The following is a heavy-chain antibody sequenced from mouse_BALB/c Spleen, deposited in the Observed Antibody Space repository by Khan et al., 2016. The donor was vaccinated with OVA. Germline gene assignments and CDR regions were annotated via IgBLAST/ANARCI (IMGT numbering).Heavy chain of an antibody. D-gene: IGHD1-1*01. CDR3: ARENYYGRSCYAIDY. V-gene: IGHV1S41*01. CDR1: GYTFTSYW. J-gene: IGHJ4*01. Sequence: DLVKPGASVKLSCKASGYTFTSYWINWIKQRPGQGLEWIGRIAPGSSNAYYNDMFKGKATLTVDKSSSTAYIQLSSLSSEDSAVYFYARENYYGRSCYAIDYWGQGTSVTVSS. CDR2: IAPGSSNA.